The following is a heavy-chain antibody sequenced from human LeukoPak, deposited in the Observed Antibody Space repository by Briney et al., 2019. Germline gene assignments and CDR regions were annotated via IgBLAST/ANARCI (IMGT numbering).Heavy chain of an antibody. Sequence: GGSLRLSCAASGFTFDDYAMHWVRQAPGKGLEWVSGISWNSGSIGYADSVKGRFTISRDNAKNSLYLQMNSLRAEDTALYYCAKDFSSGWYAIDYWGQGTLVTVSS. CDR3: AKDFSSGWYAIDY. J-gene: IGHJ4*02. V-gene: IGHV3-9*01. CDR2: ISWNSGSI. CDR1: GFTFDDYA. D-gene: IGHD6-19*01.